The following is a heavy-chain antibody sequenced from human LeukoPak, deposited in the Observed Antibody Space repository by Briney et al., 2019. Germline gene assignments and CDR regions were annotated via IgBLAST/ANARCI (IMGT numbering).Heavy chain of an antibody. J-gene: IGHJ4*01. Sequence: GESLRLSCVVSGFSFSNSYMTWIRQTPGKGLESLAYISGSGSDIYYADSVKGRFTISRDNAKNSLYLQLNSLRPEDTALYYCSTEPRSLHYWGHGTLVTVSS. V-gene: IGHV3-11*01. CDR3: STEPRSLHY. CDR1: GFSFSNSY. D-gene: IGHD4-17*01. CDR2: ISGSGSDI.